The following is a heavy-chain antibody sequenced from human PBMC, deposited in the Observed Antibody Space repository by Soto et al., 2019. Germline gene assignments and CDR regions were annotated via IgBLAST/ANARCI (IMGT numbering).Heavy chain of an antibody. CDR3: ARDLGPKMVVVTAMGWFDP. V-gene: IGHV1-69*08. Sequence: QVQLVQSGAEVKKPGSSVKVSCKASGGTFSSYTISWVRQAPGQGLEWMGRIIPILGIANYAQKFQGRVTSAAENDTSTASMELGSLRSEDTAVYYCARDLGPKMVVVTAMGWFDPWGQGTLVTVSS. CDR2: IIPILGIA. CDR1: GGTFSSYT. J-gene: IGHJ5*02. D-gene: IGHD2-21*02.